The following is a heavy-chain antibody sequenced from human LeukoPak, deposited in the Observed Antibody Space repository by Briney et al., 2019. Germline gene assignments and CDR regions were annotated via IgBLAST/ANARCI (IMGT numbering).Heavy chain of an antibody. J-gene: IGHJ3*02. Sequence: GGSLRLSCAVSGFTFSSYVMSWVRQAPGKGLEWVSAISGSGGSTYYADSVKGRFTISRDNSKNTLYLQMNSLRAEDTAVYYCAAFGDRGAFDIWGQGTMVTVSS. D-gene: IGHD3-16*01. CDR3: AAFGDRGAFDI. V-gene: IGHV3-23*01. CDR1: GFTFSSYV. CDR2: ISGSGGST.